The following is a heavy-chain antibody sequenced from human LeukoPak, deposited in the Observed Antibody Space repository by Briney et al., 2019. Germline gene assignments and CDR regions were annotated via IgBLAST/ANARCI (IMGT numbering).Heavy chain of an antibody. D-gene: IGHD1-26*01. V-gene: IGHV1-46*01. CDR2: INPSAGST. Sequence: ASVKVSCKASGYSFTSYTFSNYYMHWVRHAPGQGLEWMGIINPSAGSTTYAQQFQGRVTMTRDTSTSTVYMELSSLTSEDTAVYYCARNGWVGARQLGAFDIWGQGTMVTVSP. J-gene: IGHJ3*02. CDR1: GYSFTSYTFSNYY. CDR3: ARNGWVGARQLGAFDI.